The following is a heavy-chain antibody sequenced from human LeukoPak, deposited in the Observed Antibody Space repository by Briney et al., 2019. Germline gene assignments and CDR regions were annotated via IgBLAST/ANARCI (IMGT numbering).Heavy chain of an antibody. J-gene: IGHJ6*02. CDR2: IIPILGIA. D-gene: IGHD4-17*01. Sequence: SVKVSCKASGGTFSSYAISWVRQAPGQGLEWMGRIIPILGIANYAQKFQGRVTTTADKSTNTAYMELSSLRSEDTAVYYCARTTNYYYGMDVWGQGTTVTVSS. V-gene: IGHV1-69*04. CDR3: ARTTNYYYGMDV. CDR1: GGTFSSYA.